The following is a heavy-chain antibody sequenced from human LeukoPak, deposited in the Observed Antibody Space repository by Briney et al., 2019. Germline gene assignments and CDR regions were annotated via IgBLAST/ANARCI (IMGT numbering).Heavy chain of an antibody. V-gene: IGHV4-59*08. CDR1: GGSISSYY. Sequence: SETLSLTCTVSGGSISSYYWSWIRQPPGKGLEWIGYIYYSGSTNYNPSLKSRVTISVDTSKNQFSLKLSSVTAADTAVYYCARGLWFGDENPPYFDYWGQGTLVTVSS. CDR2: IYYSGST. D-gene: IGHD3-10*01. CDR3: ARGLWFGDENPPYFDY. J-gene: IGHJ4*02.